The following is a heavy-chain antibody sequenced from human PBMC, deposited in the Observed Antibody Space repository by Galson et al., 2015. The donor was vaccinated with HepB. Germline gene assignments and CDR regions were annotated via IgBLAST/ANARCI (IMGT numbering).Heavy chain of an antibody. CDR2: INQDGSEK. CDR3: TNWNSRIDY. D-gene: IGHD1-7*01. J-gene: IGHJ4*02. Sequence: SLRLSCAASGFTFSDYWMTWVRQAPGKGLEWVANINQDGSEKPYVDSVKGRFTISRDNAKNSLYLQMNSLGAEDTAVYYCTNWNSRIDYWGQGTLVTVSS. V-gene: IGHV3-7*03. CDR1: GFTFSDYW.